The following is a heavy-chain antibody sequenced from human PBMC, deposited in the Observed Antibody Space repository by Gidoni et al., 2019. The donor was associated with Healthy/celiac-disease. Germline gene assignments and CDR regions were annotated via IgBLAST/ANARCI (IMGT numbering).Heavy chain of an antibody. Sequence: QVQLVQSGAEVKKPGSSVKVSCKASGGPFSSYAISWVRQAPGQGLEWMGGIIPIFGTANYAQKFQGRVTITADESTSTAYMELSSLRSEDTAVYYCARPTPYSSSSGYYYYGMDVWGQGTTVTVSS. D-gene: IGHD6-6*01. CDR1: GGPFSSYA. J-gene: IGHJ6*02. V-gene: IGHV1-69*01. CDR2: IIPIFGTA. CDR3: ARPTPYSSSSGYYYYGMDV.